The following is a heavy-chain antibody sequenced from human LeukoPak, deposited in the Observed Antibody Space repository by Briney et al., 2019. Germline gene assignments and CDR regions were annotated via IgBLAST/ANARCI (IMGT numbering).Heavy chain of an antibody. CDR3: ARVTPPTD. Sequence: GGSLRLSCAAPGLIVSGNYMTWVRQAPGKGLEWLSVIYSDGSTHYADSVKDRFIISRDNSKNTLYLQMNTLRAEDTAVYYCARVTPPTDWGQGTLVTVSS. D-gene: IGHD1-14*01. J-gene: IGHJ4*02. CDR2: IYSDGST. CDR1: GLIVSGNY. V-gene: IGHV3-66*01.